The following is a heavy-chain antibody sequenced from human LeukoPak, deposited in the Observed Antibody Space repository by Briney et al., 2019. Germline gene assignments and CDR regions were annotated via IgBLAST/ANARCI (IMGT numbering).Heavy chain of an antibody. CDR1: GFTFSTYW. CDR2: IRQDGSEK. Sequence: PGGSLRLSCAASGFTFSTYWMTWVRQAPGKGLEWVANIRQDGSEKYYVDSVKGRFSISRDNAKKSLYLQMNSLRAEDTAVYYCAKGGGRWYFDLWGRGTLVNVSS. CDR3: AKGGGRWYFDL. V-gene: IGHV3-7*03. D-gene: IGHD6-25*01. J-gene: IGHJ2*01.